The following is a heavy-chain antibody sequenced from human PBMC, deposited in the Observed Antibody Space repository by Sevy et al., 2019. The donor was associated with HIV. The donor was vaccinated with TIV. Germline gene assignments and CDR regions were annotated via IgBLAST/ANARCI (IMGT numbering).Heavy chain of an antibody. CDR1: GFTFSSYA. V-gene: IGHV3-23*01. CDR2: ISGSGGST. Sequence: GTLRLSCAASGFTFSSYAMSWVRQAPGKGLEWVSAISGSGGSTYYADSVKGRFTISRDNSKNTLYLQMNSLRAEDTAVYYCAKGDRDYYYGMDVWGQGTTVTVSS. D-gene: IGHD2-21*01. CDR3: AKGDRDYYYGMDV. J-gene: IGHJ6*02.